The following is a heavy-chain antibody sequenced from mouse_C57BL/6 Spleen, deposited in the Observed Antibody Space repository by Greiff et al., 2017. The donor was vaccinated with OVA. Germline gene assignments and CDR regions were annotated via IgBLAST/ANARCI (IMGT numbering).Heavy chain of an antibody. Sequence: EVQRVESGGDLVKPGGSLKLSCAASGFTFSSYGMSWVRQTPDKRLEWVATISSGGSYTYYPDSVKGRFTISRDNAKNTLYLQMSRLKSEDTAMYYCARHDDGSIHFDYWGQGTTLTVSS. CDR2: ISSGGSYT. CDR3: ARHDDGSIHFDY. D-gene: IGHD1-1*01. V-gene: IGHV5-6*01. CDR1: GFTFSSYG. J-gene: IGHJ2*01.